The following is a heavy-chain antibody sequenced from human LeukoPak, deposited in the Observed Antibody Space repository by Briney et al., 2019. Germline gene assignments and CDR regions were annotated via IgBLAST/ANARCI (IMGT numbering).Heavy chain of an antibody. D-gene: IGHD3-10*01. CDR2: IRYDGSSK. J-gene: IGHJ4*02. CDR3: ARDQAGSGHYADY. V-gene: IGHV3-30*02. CDR1: GFTFSNYD. Sequence: SGGSLRLSCAASGFTFSNYDMHWVPQAPGKGREWLAYIRYDGSSKYYADLVKGRFNISRDNPKNTLYLQMNSLRGEDTAVYYCARDQAGSGHYADYWGQGTLVTVSS.